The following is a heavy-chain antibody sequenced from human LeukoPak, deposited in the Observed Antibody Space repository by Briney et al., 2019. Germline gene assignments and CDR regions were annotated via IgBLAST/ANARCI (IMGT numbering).Heavy chain of an antibody. V-gene: IGHV3-23*01. D-gene: IGHD3-16*02. J-gene: IGHJ4*02. CDR3: ARGPDYDYVWGSYRPQYYFDY. Sequence: GGSLRLSCAASGFTFSSYATSWVRQAPGKGLEWVSAISGSCGSTYYADSVKGRFTISRDNSKNTLYLQMNSLRAEDTAVYYCARGPDYDYVWGSYRPQYYFDYWGQGTLVTVSS. CDR1: GFTFSSYA. CDR2: ISGSCGST.